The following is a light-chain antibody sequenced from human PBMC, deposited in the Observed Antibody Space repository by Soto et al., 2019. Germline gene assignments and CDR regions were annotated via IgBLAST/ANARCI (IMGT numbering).Light chain of an antibody. J-gene: IGKJ3*01. Sequence: EIVLTQSPGTLSLSPGERATLSCRASQSVSSTNLAWYQQKPGQAPRLLIYDASRRATGIPDRFSGGGSGTDFTLTIARLEPEDFAVYYCQQYGTSPTFGPGTTVDIK. CDR3: QQYGTSPT. V-gene: IGKV3-20*01. CDR1: QSVSSTN. CDR2: DAS.